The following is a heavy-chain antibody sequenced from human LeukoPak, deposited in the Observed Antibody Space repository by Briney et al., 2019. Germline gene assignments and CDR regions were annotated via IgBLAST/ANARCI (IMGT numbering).Heavy chain of an antibody. CDR3: ASGSFEYYGDFGRGDYFDS. J-gene: IGHJ4*02. D-gene: IGHD4-17*01. CDR2: IYYSELT. CDR1: GGSLSSNTAY. V-gene: IGHV4-39*01. Sequence: SETLSLTCDVSGGSLSSNTAYWAWLRQPPGKGLVWIGSIYYSELTHDHPSLKSRVSISIDSSKNQFSLKVTSVNAADTAIYYCASGSFEYYGDFGRGDYFDSWGQGTLVTVSS.